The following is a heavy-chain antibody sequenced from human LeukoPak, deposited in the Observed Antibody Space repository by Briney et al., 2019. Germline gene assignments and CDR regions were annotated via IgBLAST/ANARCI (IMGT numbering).Heavy chain of an antibody. CDR2: IDPSDSDI. CDR3: ARLSLVYSYGYEDY. V-gene: IGHV5-10-1*01. Sequence: GESLKISCMGSGYSFTSHWISWVRQMPGKGLEWMGRIDPSDSDINYSPSLQGHVTISADKSTSTAYLQWSSLKASDSAMYYCARLSLVYSYGYEDYWGQGTLVTVSS. CDR1: GYSFTSHW. J-gene: IGHJ4*02. D-gene: IGHD5-18*01.